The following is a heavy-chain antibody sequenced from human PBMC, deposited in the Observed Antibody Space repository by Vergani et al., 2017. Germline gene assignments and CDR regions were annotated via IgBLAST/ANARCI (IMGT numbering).Heavy chain of an antibody. J-gene: IGHJ6*02. CDR1: GFTVSSNY. V-gene: IGHV3-66*02. Sequence: VQLVESGGGLVKPGGSLRLSCAASGFTVSSNYMSWVRQAPGKGLEWVSVIYSGGSTYYADSVKGRFTISRDNSKNTLYLQMNSLRAEDTAVYYCARDGRYCSGGSCYSADGMDVWGQGTTVTVSS. CDR3: ARDGRYCSGGSCYSADGMDV. D-gene: IGHD2-15*01. CDR2: IYSGGST.